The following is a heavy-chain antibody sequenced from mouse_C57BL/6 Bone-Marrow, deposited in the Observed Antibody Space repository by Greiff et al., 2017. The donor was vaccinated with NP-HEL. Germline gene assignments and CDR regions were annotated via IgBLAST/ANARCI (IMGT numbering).Heavy chain of an antibody. V-gene: IGHV2-6*01. J-gene: IGHJ1*03. Sequence: VKLVESGPGLVAPSQSLSITCTVSGFSLTSYGVDWVRQSPGKGLEWLGVIWGVGSTNYNSALKSRLSISKDNSKSQVFLKMNSLQTDDTAMYYCARGSTTGYFDVWGTGTTVTVSS. CDR3: ARGSTTGYFDV. CDR1: GFSLTSYG. D-gene: IGHD1-1*01. CDR2: IWGVGST.